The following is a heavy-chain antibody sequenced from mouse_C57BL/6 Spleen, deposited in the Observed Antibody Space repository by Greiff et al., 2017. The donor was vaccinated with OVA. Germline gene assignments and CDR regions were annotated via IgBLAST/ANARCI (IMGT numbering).Heavy chain of an antibody. CDR2: INPYNGDT. CDR1: GYSFTGYF. V-gene: IGHV1-20*01. D-gene: IGHD1-1*01. CDR3: ERSSITTVVEGFDY. J-gene: IGHJ2*01. Sequence: VQLQQSGPELVKPGDSVKISCKASGYSFTGYFMNWVMQSHGKSLEWIGRINPYNGDTFYNQKFKGKATLTVDKSSSTAHMELRSLTSEDSAVYYCERSSITTVVEGFDYWGQGTTLTVSS.